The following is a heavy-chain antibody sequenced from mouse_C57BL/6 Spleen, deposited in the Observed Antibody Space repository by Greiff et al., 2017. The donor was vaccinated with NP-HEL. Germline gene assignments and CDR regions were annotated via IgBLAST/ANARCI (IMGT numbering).Heavy chain of an antibody. CDR1: GYTFTDYN. D-gene: IGHD2-1*01. J-gene: IGHJ4*01. V-gene: IGHV1-22*01. CDR3: ALIYYGPYYAMDY. CDR2: INPNNGGT. Sequence: EVQLQQSGPELVKPGASVKMSCKASGYTFTDYNMHWVKQSHGKSLEWIGYINPNNGGTSYNQKFKGKATLTVNKSSSTAYMELRSLTSEDSAVYYCALIYYGPYYAMDYWGQGTSVTVSS.